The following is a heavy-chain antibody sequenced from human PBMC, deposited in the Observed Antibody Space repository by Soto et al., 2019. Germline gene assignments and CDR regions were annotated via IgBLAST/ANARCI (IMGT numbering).Heavy chain of an antibody. CDR3: ASSYGDYEGYFYY. J-gene: IGHJ4*02. CDR1: GYTFTSYG. V-gene: IGHV1-18*01. CDR2: ISAYNGNT. D-gene: IGHD4-17*01. Sequence: QVQLVQSGAEVKKPGASVKGSCKASGYTFTSYGISWVRQAPGQGLEWMGWISAYNGNTNYAQKLQGRVTMTTDTSTSTAYIELRSLRSDDPAVYYCASSYGDYEGYFYYWGQGTLVTVAA.